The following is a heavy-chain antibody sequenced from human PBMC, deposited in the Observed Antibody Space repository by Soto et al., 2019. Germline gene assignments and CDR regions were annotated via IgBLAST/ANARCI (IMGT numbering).Heavy chain of an antibody. Sequence: WGTLALSCAASGVTFTTYTRQCTRWAPGVGLEWVAAISYDGSRIGLADSVKGRITISRDNSKDTVFLQMNSLRVEDTAMYYCARDYSLQAGDLGAPFEYWGQGALVTVSS. CDR1: GVTFTTYT. D-gene: IGHD2-21*01. V-gene: IGHV3-30-3*01. CDR3: ARDYSLQAGDLGAPFEY. J-gene: IGHJ4*02. CDR2: ISYDGSRI.